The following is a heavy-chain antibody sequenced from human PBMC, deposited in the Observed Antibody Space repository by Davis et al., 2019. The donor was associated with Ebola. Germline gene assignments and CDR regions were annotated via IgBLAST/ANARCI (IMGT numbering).Heavy chain of an antibody. CDR3: AGDYGGQVNWFDP. CDR2: INPSGDST. Sequence: ASVTVSCKASGYTFNIYHVHWVRQAPGQGLEWMGIINPSGDSTSYAQTFQGRLNVTRDTSTSTVYMELTSLTSDDTVVYYCAGDYGGQVNWFDPWGQGTLVTVSS. D-gene: IGHD4-23*01. CDR1: GYTFNIYH. J-gene: IGHJ5*02. V-gene: IGHV1-46*02.